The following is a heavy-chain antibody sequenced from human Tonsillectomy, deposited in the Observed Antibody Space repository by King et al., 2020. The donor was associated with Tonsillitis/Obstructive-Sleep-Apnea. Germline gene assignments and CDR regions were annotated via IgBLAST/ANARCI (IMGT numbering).Heavy chain of an antibody. CDR1: GGSIRSKSYY. V-gene: IGHV4-39*01. D-gene: IGHD6-19*01. Sequence: QLQESGPGLVKPSETLSLTCIVSGGSIRSKSYYWGWIRQPPVKGLDWIGSIYYSGSTYFIPSLKSRVTISVDTSKNQLSLKLSFVNAADTAVYYCASRSSSGWYNWFDPWGQGTLVTVSS. J-gene: IGHJ5*02. CDR3: ASRSSSGWYNWFDP. CDR2: IYYSGST.